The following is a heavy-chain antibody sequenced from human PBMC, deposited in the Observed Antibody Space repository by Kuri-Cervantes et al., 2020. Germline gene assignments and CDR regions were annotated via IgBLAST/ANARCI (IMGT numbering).Heavy chain of an antibody. CDR1: GYSISSGYY. D-gene: IGHD1-14*01. CDR3: ARGSDARRKRYYYYYMDV. V-gene: IGHV4-38-2*01. Sequence: SQTLSLTCAVSGYSISSGYYWGWIRQPLKKGLEWIGSIYHSGSTNYNPSLKSRVTISIGTSKNQFSLKLSSVTAADTAVYYCARGSDARRKRYYYYYMDVWGKGTTVTVSS. J-gene: IGHJ6*03. CDR2: IYHSGST.